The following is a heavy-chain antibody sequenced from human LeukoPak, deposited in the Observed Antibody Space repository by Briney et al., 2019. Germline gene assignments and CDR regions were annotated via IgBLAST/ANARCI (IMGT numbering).Heavy chain of an antibody. CDR2: ISSSGSTI. CDR1: GFTFSDYY. V-gene: IGHV3-11*04. Sequence: GGSLRLSCAASGFTFSDYYMSWIRQAPGKGLEWVSYISSSGSTIYYADSVKGRFTISRDNAKNSLYLQMNSLRAEDMAVYYCARGSGYYYYYYMDVWGKGTTVTVSS. CDR3: ARGSGYYYYYYMDV. J-gene: IGHJ6*03.